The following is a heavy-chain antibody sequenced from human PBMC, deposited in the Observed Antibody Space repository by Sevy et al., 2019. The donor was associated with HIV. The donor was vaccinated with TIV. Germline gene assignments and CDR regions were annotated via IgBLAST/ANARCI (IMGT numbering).Heavy chain of an antibody. CDR2: TSYDGSNK. V-gene: IGHV3-30*18. D-gene: IGHD3-3*01. J-gene: IGHJ4*02. CDR1: GFTFSSYG. CDR3: AKDAEGLAGDY. Sequence: GGSLRLSCAASGFTFSSYGMHWVRQAPGKGLEWVAVTSYDGSNKYYVDSVKGRFTISRDNSKNTVHLQMNSLRTDDTAVYYCAKDAEGLAGDYWGQGTLVTVSS.